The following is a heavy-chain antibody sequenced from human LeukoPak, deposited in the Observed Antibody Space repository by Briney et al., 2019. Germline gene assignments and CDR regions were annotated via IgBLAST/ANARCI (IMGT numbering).Heavy chain of an antibody. J-gene: IGHJ6*02. CDR3: ARGVVPAPYSYGMDV. Sequence: SVKVSCKASGGTFTSYTISWVRQAPGQGLEWMGRIIPILGIANYAQKFQGRVTITADKSTSTAYMELSSLRSEDTAVYYCARGVVPAPYSYGMDVWGQGTTVTVSS. CDR2: IIPILGIA. D-gene: IGHD2-2*01. CDR1: GGTFTSYT. V-gene: IGHV1-69*02.